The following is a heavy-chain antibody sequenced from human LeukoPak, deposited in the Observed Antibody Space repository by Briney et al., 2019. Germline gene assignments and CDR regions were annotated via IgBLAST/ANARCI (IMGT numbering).Heavy chain of an antibody. CDR1: GESLNSYY. V-gene: IGHV4-34*01. CDR2: IYESGTT. Sequence: KPSETLSLTCAVYGESLNSYYWGWVRQAPGEGLEWIGEIYESGTTEYNPSLKSRVTISMVPSKQQFSLSLSSVTAADTAVYYCARGAWATRLGSWGLGTPVIVSS. D-gene: IGHD2-15*01. CDR3: ARGAWATRLGS. J-gene: IGHJ4*02.